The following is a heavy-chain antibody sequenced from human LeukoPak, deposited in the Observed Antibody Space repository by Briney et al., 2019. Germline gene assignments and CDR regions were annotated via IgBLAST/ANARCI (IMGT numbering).Heavy chain of an antibody. D-gene: IGHD3-22*01. CDR1: GGSISSSSYY. Sequence: SETLSLTCTVSGGSISSSSYYWGWIRQPPGKGLEWIGSIYYSGSTYYNPSLKSRVTISVDTSKNQFSLKLSSVTAADTAVYYCARVSGKYYYDSSGYPDYWGQGTLVTVSS. V-gene: IGHV4-39*07. CDR2: IYYSGST. J-gene: IGHJ4*02. CDR3: ARVSGKYYYDSSGYPDY.